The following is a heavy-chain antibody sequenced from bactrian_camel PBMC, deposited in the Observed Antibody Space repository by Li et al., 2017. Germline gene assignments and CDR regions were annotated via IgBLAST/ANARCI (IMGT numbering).Heavy chain of an antibody. CDR3: ATGWGPNINCSGGYRPKF. CDR2: INSGGGST. J-gene: IGHJ4*01. V-gene: IGHV3S40*01. D-gene: IGHD2*01. CDR1: GFTFGSSG. Sequence: QLVESGGGLVQPGGSLRLSCAASGFTFGSSGMSWVRQAPGKGLEWVSSINSGGGSTAYADSVKGRFTISQDNAKTTVYLQMNSLKPEDTAMYYCATGWGPNINCSGGYRPKFWGQGTQVTVS.